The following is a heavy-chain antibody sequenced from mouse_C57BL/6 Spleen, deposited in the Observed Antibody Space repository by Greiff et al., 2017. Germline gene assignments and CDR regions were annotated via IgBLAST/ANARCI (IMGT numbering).Heavy chain of an antibody. D-gene: IGHD4-1*01. CDR3: ARGGNWNYFDY. CDR2: IYPSDSET. V-gene: IGHV1-61*01. J-gene: IGHJ2*01. CDR1: GYTFTSYW. Sequence: VQLQQPGAELVRPGSSVKLSCKASGYTFTSYWMDWVKQRPGQGLEWIGNIYPSDSETHYNQKFKDKATLTVDKSSSTAYMQLSSLTSEDSAVYYCARGGNWNYFDYWGQGTTLTVSS.